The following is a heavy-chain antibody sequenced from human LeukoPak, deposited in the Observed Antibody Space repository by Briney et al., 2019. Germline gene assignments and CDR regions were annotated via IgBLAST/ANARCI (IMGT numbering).Heavy chain of an antibody. CDR3: ARDEIRGKGYYYYYMDV. CDR2: IYTSGST. J-gene: IGHJ6*03. CDR1: GGSISSYY. Sequence: PSETLSLTCTVSGGSISSYYLSWIRQPAGKGLEWIGRIYTSGSTNYNPSLKSRVTMSVDTSTNQFSLQLSSVTAADTAVYYCARDEIRGKGYYYYYMDVWGKGTTVTVSS. V-gene: IGHV4-4*07.